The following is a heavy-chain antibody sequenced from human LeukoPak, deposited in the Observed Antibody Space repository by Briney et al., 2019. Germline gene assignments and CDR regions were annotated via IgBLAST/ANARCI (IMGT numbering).Heavy chain of an antibody. Sequence: GGSLRLSCTASGFIFADYSMSWVRQAPGKGLEWVGFGYGATREYAAAVKGRFIISRDDSKSIAYLQMNSLKTEDTAVYYCISWISGDGLKAWGQGTMVTVSS. CDR1: GFIFADYS. D-gene: IGHD2-2*03. CDR3: ISWISGDGLKA. CDR2: GYGATR. V-gene: IGHV3-49*04. J-gene: IGHJ3*01.